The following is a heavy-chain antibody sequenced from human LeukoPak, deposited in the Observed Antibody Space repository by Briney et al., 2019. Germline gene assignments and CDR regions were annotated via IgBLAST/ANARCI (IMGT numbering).Heavy chain of an antibody. CDR1: GGTFSSYA. Sequence: SVKVSCKASGGTFSSYAISWVRQAPGQGLECMGRLIPIFGTANYVQKFQGRVTITTDESTSTAYMELSSLRSEDTAVYYCARGGHRPPDILTGYYIWGQGTLVTVSS. CDR2: LIPIFGTA. CDR3: ARGGHRPPDILTGYYI. J-gene: IGHJ4*02. V-gene: IGHV1-69*05. D-gene: IGHD3-9*01.